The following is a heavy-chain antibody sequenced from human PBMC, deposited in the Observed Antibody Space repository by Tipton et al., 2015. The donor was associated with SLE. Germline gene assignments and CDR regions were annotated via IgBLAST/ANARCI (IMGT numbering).Heavy chain of an antibody. CDR2: INQDGSEI. D-gene: IGHD3-22*01. Sequence: SLRLSCAASGFTLSSYWMSWVRQAPGKGLEWVANINQDGSEIYYVDSVKGRFTISRDNAKNSLYLQMNSLRAEDTAVYYCARGWLRFAFDYWGQGTLVTVSS. CDR3: ARGWLRFAFDY. J-gene: IGHJ4*02. CDR1: GFTLSSYW. V-gene: IGHV3-7*01.